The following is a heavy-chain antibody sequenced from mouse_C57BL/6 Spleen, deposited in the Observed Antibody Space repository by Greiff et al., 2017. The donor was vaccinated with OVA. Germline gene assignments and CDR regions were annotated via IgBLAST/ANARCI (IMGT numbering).Heavy chain of an antibody. D-gene: IGHD2-3*01. CDR3: ARESIYDGYPDY. CDR1: GYTFTSYW. CDR2: IHPNSGST. J-gene: IGHJ2*01. V-gene: IGHV1-64*01. Sequence: QVQLQQSGAELVKPGASVKLSCKASGYTFTSYWMHWVKQRPGQGLEWIGMIHPNSGSTNYNEKFKSKATLTVDKSSSTAYMQLSSLTSEDSAVYYCARESIYDGYPDYWGQGTTLTVSS.